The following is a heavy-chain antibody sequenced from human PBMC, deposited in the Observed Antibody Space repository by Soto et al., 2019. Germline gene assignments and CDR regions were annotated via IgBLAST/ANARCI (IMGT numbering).Heavy chain of an antibody. CDR2: IIPIFGTA. Sequence: GAPVKVSCKASGGTFSSYAISWVRQAPGQGLEWMGGIIPIFGTANYAQKFQGRVTITADESTSTAYMELSSLRSEDTAVYYCARGLAAAGTGAFDIWGQGTMVTVSS. CDR3: ARGLAAAGTGAFDI. D-gene: IGHD6-13*01. CDR1: GGTFSSYA. J-gene: IGHJ3*02. V-gene: IGHV1-69*13.